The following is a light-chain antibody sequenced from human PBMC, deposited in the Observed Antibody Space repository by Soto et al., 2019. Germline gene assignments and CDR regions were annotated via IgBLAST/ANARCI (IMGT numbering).Light chain of an antibody. CDR3: AACDDSQNAVG. J-gene: IGLJ2*01. CDR1: ASNLGGNP. V-gene: IGLV1-44*01. CDR2: TNH. Sequence: QSVLTPPPSVSGTPGQKVSISCSGSASNLGGNPVNWYQHLPGAATKRLIYTNHQRPSGDPDRFSGSKSGTSASLALSGLRSEDYADFYCAACDDSQNAVGFGGGPQLTV.